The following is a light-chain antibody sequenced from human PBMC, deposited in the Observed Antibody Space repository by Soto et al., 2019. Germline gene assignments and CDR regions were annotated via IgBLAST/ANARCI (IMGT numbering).Light chain of an antibody. V-gene: IGKV3-15*01. J-gene: IGKJ1*01. CDR2: GAS. Sequence: EIVMTQSPATLSVSPGERATLSCRASQSVCTNLAWYQQKPGQAPRPLIYGASTRATGIPARFSGGGSGTEFTLTISSLQSEDFAVYYCQQYNNLWTFGQGTKVEIK. CDR1: QSVCTN. CDR3: QQYNNLWT.